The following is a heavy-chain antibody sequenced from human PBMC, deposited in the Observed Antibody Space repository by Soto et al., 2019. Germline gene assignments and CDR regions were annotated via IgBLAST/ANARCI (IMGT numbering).Heavy chain of an antibody. D-gene: IGHD3-10*01. V-gene: IGHV4-39*01. CDR2: VYYNENT. CDR1: GGSISSFTYY. CDR3: ARRERYYGSPGWFDP. Sequence: KPSETLSLTCSVSGGSISSFTYYWGWIRQPPGKGLEWIGTVYYNENTYYNPSLKSRVTITVDTAKNQFSLNLRSVTAADTAMYFCARRERYYGSPGWFDPWGQGTLVTVS. J-gene: IGHJ5*02.